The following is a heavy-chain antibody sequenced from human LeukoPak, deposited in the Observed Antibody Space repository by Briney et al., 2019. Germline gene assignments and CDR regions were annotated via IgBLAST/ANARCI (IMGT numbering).Heavy chain of an antibody. CDR3: ARHPGYSSSIDY. Sequence: SGPALAKPTQTLTLTCTFSGFSLSTSGMCVSWIRQPPGKALEWLARIDWDDDKYYSTSLKTRLTISKDTSKNQVVLTMTNMDPVDTATYYCARHPGYSSSIDYWGQGTLVTVSS. V-gene: IGHV2-70*11. D-gene: IGHD6-13*01. CDR2: IDWDDDK. CDR1: GFSLSTSGMC. J-gene: IGHJ4*02.